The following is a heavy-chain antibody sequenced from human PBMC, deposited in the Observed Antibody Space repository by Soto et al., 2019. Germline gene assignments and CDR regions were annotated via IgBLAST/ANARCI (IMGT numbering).Heavy chain of an antibody. CDR2: ISWNSGSI. V-gene: IGHV3-9*01. Sequence: EVQLVESGGGLVQPGRSLRLSCAASGFTFDDYAMHWVRQAPGKGLEWVSGISWNSGSIGYADSVKGRFTISRDNAKNSLYLQMNSLRAEDTALYYCAKDILAVAAKGPFDYWGQGTLVTVSS. CDR3: AKDILAVAAKGPFDY. D-gene: IGHD6-19*01. J-gene: IGHJ4*02. CDR1: GFTFDDYA.